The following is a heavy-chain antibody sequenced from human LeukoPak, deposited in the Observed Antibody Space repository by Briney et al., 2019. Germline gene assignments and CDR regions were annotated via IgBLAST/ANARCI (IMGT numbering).Heavy chain of an antibody. CDR3: ARDGSGYDNY. CDR1: GGTFSSYA. V-gene: IGHV1-69*04. CDR2: IIPILGIA. D-gene: IGHD5-12*01. Sequence: SVKVSCKASGGTFSSYAISWVRQAPGQGLEWMGRIIPILGIANYAQKFQDRVTITADKSTSTAYMELSSLRSEDAAVYYCARDGSGYDNYWGQGTLVTVSS. J-gene: IGHJ4*02.